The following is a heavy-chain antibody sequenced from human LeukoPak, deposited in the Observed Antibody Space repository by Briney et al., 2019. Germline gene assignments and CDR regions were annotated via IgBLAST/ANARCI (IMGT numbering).Heavy chain of an antibody. Sequence: GGSLRLSCAASGFTFSSYWMSWVRQAPGKGLEWVANIKQDGSEKYYVDYVKGRFTISRDNAKNSLYLQMNSLRAEDTAVYYCARLLWSYDSSGHEYFQHWGQGTLVTVSS. V-gene: IGHV3-7*01. D-gene: IGHD3-22*01. CDR2: IKQDGSEK. J-gene: IGHJ1*01. CDR1: GFTFSSYW. CDR3: ARLLWSYDSSGHEYFQH.